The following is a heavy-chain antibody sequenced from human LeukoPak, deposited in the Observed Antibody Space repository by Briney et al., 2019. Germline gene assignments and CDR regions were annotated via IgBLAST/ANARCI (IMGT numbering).Heavy chain of an antibody. Sequence: SQTLSLTCTVSGGSISSGSYYWSWIRQPAGKGLEWIGRIYTSGSTNYNPSLKSRVTISVDTSKNQFSLKLSSVTAADTAVYYCARVVIVVVPAAIDYWGQGTLVTVSS. V-gene: IGHV4-61*02. CDR1: GGSISSGSYY. CDR2: IYTSGST. CDR3: ARVVIVVVPAAIDY. J-gene: IGHJ4*02. D-gene: IGHD2-2*01.